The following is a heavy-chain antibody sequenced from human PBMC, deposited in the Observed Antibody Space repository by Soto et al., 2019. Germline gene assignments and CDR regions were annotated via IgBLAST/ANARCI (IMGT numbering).Heavy chain of an antibody. J-gene: IGHJ6*02. D-gene: IGHD5-18*01. CDR1: GGSISSYY. CDR2: IYYSGST. CDR3: ARDRAPDTAMVSYYYYYGMDV. V-gene: IGHV4-59*01. Sequence: SETLSLTCTVSGGSISSYYWSWIRQPPGKGLEWIVYIYYSGSTNYNPSLKSRVTISVDTSKNQFSLKLSSVTAADTAVYYCARDRAPDTAMVSYYYYYGMDVWGQGTTVTVSS.